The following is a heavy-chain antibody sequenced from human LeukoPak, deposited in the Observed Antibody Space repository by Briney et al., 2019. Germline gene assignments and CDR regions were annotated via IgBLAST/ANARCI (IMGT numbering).Heavy chain of an antibody. CDR1: GYSISSGYY. J-gene: IGHJ5*02. CDR2: IYHSGST. CDR3: ARVWEWWFDP. Sequence: SETLSLTCTVSGYSISSGYYWGWIRQPPGKGLEWIGSIYHSGSTYYNPSLKSRVTISVDTSKNQFSLKLSSVTAADTAVYYCARVWEWWFDPWGQGTLVTVSS. D-gene: IGHD1-26*01. V-gene: IGHV4-38-2*02.